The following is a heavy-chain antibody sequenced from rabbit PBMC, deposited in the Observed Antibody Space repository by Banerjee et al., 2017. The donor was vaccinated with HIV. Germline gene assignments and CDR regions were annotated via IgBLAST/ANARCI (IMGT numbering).Heavy chain of an antibody. CDR3: ARWYADYGGYGYAAYFNL. D-gene: IGHD6-1*01. J-gene: IGHJ4*01. V-gene: IGHV1S40*01. Sequence: QSLEESGGDLVKPGASLTLTCTASGFSFSSSYYMCWVRQAPGKGLEWIACIYAGSSGSTYYASWAKGRFTISKTSSTTVTLQMTSLTAADTATYFCARWYADYGGYGYAAYFNLWGPGTLVTVS. CDR1: GFSFSSSYY. CDR2: IYAGSSGST.